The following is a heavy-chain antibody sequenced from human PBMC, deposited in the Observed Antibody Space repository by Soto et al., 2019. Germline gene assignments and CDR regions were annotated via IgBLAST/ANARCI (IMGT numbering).Heavy chain of an antibody. J-gene: IGHJ4*02. CDR3: ARDHDWGGDY. Sequence: QGQLVESGGGGVQPGGSLRLCCAVSGFTFGSHSIHWVRQAPGRGLEWVALISHDGREKYYTDYVRGRFTVSRDTSNNTLFLEVNSLAAEDTAVYYCARDHDWGGDYWGQGPLVTVSS. CDR1: GFTFGSHS. V-gene: IGHV3-30-3*01. D-gene: IGHD2-21*01. CDR2: ISHDGREK.